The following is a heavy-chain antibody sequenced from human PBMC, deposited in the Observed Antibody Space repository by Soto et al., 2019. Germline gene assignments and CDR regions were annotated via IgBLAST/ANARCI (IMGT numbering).Heavy chain of an antibody. CDR2: IYYRGGT. CDR1: GGSINSGGSY. CDR3: ASTNGNGNYDGSSDYYPPPPFNS. D-gene: IGHD3-22*01. Sequence: QVQLQESGPRLVKPSQTLSLTCTVSGGSINSGGSYWNWIRQHPGKGLQWDRYIYYRGGTHYKPSLKGRIFILQDASRKQCSLNLRSVTAADTAVYYRASTNGNGNYDGSSDYYPPPPFNSWGQGTLVTVSS. V-gene: IGHV4-31*03. J-gene: IGHJ4*02.